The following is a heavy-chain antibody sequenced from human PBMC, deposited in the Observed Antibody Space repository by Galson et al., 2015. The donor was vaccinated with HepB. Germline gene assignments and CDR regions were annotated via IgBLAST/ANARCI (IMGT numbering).Heavy chain of an antibody. Sequence: SLRLSCAASGFTFSSYWMSWVRQAPGKGLEWVANIKQDGSEKYYVDSVKGRFTISRDNAKNSLYLQMNSLRAEDTAVYYCARDDGFGRVDTEPARSSYWYFDLWGRGTLVTVSS. V-gene: IGHV3-7*03. CDR2: IKQDGSEK. CDR3: ARDDGFGRVDTEPARSSYWYFDL. J-gene: IGHJ2*01. CDR1: GFTFSSYW. D-gene: IGHD5-18*01.